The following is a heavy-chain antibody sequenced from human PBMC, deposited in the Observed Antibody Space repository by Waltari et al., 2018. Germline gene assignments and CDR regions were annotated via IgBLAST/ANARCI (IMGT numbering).Heavy chain of an antibody. CDR3: AKTSYSYYFDY. J-gene: IGHJ4*02. V-gene: IGHV3-23*01. CDR1: GFTFSSYA. D-gene: IGHD2-15*01. Sequence: EVQLLESGGGLVPHGGYLRLSCAASGFTFSSYAMSWVRQAPGKGLEWVSAISGSGGSTYYADSVKGRFTISRDNSKNTLYLQMNSLRAEDTAVYYCAKTSYSYYFDYWGQGTLVTVSS. CDR2: ISGSGGST.